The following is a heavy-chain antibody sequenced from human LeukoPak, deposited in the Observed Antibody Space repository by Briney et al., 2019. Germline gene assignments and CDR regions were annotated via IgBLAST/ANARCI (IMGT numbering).Heavy chain of an antibody. CDR2: MNPNSGNT. CDR1: GYTFTSYD. Sequence: GASVKVSCKASGYTFTSYDINRVRQATGQGLEWMGWMNPNSGNTGYAQKFQGRVTMTRNTSISTAYMELSSLRSEDTAVYYCARGRKSIAARPVWFDPWGQGTLVTVSS. CDR3: ARGRKSIAARPVWFDP. D-gene: IGHD6-6*01. V-gene: IGHV1-8*01. J-gene: IGHJ5*02.